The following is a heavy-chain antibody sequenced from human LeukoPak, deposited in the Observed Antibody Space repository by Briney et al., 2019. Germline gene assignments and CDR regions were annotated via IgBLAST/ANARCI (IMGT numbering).Heavy chain of an antibody. D-gene: IGHD3-9*01. CDR1: GFAFSGYA. V-gene: IGHV3-15*01. CDR3: ARGAIFWPVDY. J-gene: IGHJ4*02. CDR2: IKSKTDGGTT. Sequence: GGSLRLSCTDSGFAFSGYAMSWVRQAPGKGLEWVGRIKSKTDGGTTDYAAPVKGRFTISRDNSKNTLYLQMNSLRAEDTAVYYCARGAIFWPVDYWGQGTLVTVSS.